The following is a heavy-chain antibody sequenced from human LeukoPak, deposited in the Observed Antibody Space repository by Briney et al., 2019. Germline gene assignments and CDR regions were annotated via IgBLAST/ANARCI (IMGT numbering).Heavy chain of an antibody. V-gene: IGHV3-23*01. D-gene: IGHD3-3*01. J-gene: IGHJ6*02. CDR1: GFTFSSYA. Sequence: PGGSLRLSCAASGFTFSSYAMSWVRQAPGKGLEWVSAISGSGGSTYYADSVKGRFTISRDNSKNTLYLQMNSLRAEDTAVYYCAKEQPRPLRFLEWLAPNYYYYYGMDVWGQGTTVTVSS. CDR3: AKEQPRPLRFLEWLAPNYYYYYGMDV. CDR2: ISGSGGST.